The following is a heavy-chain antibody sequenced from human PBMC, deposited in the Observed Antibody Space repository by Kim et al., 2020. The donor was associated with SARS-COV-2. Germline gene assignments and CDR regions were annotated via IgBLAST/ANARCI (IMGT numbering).Heavy chain of an antibody. J-gene: IGHJ5*02. CDR1: GFTFSSYA. Sequence: GGSLRLSCAASGFTFSSYAMSWVRQAPGKGLEWVSAISGSGGSTYYADSVKGRFTISRDNSKNTLYLQMNSLRAEDTAVYYCAKDSTQTLMIVGENWFDPWGQGTLVTVSS. D-gene: IGHD3-22*01. CDR3: AKDSTQTLMIVGENWFDP. CDR2: ISGSGGST. V-gene: IGHV3-23*01.